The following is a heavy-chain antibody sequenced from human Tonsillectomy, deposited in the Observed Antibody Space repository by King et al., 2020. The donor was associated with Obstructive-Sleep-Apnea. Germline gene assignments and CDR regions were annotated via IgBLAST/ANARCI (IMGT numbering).Heavy chain of an antibody. CDR1: GFTLSHFA. J-gene: IGHJ4*02. D-gene: IGHD3-9*01. Sequence: VQLVESGGGVVQPGRSLRLTCAASGFTLSHFAMHWVRQAPGKGLEWLSVISSDEYNEYYADSVKGRFTISRDNSKNTLYLQMNSLRAEDTAVYYCAKDYRGLTGFSEYFFDYWGQGTLVTVSS. CDR3: AKDYRGLTGFSEYFFDY. CDR2: ISSDEYNE. V-gene: IGHV3-30*18.